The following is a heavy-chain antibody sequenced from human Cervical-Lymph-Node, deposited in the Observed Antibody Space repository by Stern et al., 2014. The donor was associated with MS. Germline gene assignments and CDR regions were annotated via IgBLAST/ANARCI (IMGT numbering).Heavy chain of an antibody. V-gene: IGHV3-9*01. CDR2: LGRDGDNI. CDR1: GFTFDDYA. J-gene: IGHJ4*02. D-gene: IGHD3-10*01. CDR3: AVLAGSGSQAVDF. Sequence: EVQLVESGGGLVQPGRSLRLSCVGSGFTFDDYAMHWVRQAPGKGLGWASGLGRDGDNIDYADSVLGRFTISRATSNNPLDLQTNSLRAEDTALYYCAVLAGSGSQAVDFWGQGTRVIVST.